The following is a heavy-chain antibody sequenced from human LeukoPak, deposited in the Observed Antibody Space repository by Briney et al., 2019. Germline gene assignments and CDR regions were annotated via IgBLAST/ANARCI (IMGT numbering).Heavy chain of an antibody. CDR3: ARDRVAVAGSRHYYYMDV. V-gene: IGHV4-59*11. Sequence: SETLSLTCTVSGGSISSHYWSWIRQPPGKGLEWIGYIYYSGSTNYNPSLKSRVTISVDTSKNQFSLKLSSVTAADTAVYYCARDRVAVAGSRHYYYMDVWGKGTTVTVSS. CDR1: GGSISSHY. D-gene: IGHD6-19*01. CDR2: IYYSGST. J-gene: IGHJ6*03.